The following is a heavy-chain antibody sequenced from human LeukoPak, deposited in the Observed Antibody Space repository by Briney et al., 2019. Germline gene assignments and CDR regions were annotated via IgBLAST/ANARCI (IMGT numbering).Heavy chain of an antibody. CDR3: ARGLGYYDFWSGYSNWFDP. D-gene: IGHD3-3*01. V-gene: IGHV4-34*01. Sequence: PSQTLSLTCAVYGGSFSGYYWSWIRQPPGKGREWIGEINHSGSTNYNASLKSRVTISVDTSKNQCSLKLSSVTAADTAVYYCARGLGYYDFWSGYSNWFDPWGQGTLVTVSS. J-gene: IGHJ5*02. CDR1: GGSFSGYY. CDR2: INHSGST.